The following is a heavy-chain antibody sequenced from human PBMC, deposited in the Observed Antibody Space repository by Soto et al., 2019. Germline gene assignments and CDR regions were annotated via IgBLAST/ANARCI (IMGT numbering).Heavy chain of an antibody. V-gene: IGHV2-5*01. CDR2: IYWNDDK. D-gene: IGHD6-13*01. Sequence: QITLKESGPTLVKPTQTLTLTCTFSGFSLSTSGVGVGWIRQPPGKALEWLALIYWNDDKRYSPSLKSRLTITKDTSKTQVVLTMTNLDPVDTATYYCALSTSYPDLGCWYYFDYWGQGTLVTVSS. J-gene: IGHJ4*02. CDR3: ALSTSYPDLGCWYYFDY. CDR1: GFSLSTSGVG.